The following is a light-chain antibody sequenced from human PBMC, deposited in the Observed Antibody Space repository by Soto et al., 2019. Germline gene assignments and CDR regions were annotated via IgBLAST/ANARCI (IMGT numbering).Light chain of an antibody. CDR3: QQLSNSLMST. CDR1: HSISSF. CDR2: GAS. J-gene: IGKJ2*01. V-gene: IGKV1-39*01. Sequence: TQSPSSLSSSVGDRVTITCRASHSISSFLNWYQQKPGKAPRLLIYGASSLQRGVPSRFSGSGSGTEFTLTISSLQPEDFATYYCQQLSNSLMSTFGQGTHLEIK.